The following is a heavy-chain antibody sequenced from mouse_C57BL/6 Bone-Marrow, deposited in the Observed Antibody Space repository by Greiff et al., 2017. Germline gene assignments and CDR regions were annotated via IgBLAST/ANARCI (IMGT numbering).Heavy chain of an antibody. Sequence: VQLQQPGAELVKPGASVKLSCKASGYTFTSYWMHWVKQRPGQGLEWIGMIHPNSGITNYNEKFKSKATLTVDKSSSTAYMQLSSLTSEDSAVYYCASGHYGSSYWYFDVWGTGTTVTVSS. CDR3: ASGHYGSSYWYFDV. CDR2: IHPNSGIT. D-gene: IGHD1-1*01. V-gene: IGHV1-64*01. J-gene: IGHJ1*03. CDR1: GYTFTSYW.